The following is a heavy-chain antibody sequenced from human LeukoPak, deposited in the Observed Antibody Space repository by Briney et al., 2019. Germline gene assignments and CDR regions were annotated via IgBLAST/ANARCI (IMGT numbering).Heavy chain of an antibody. J-gene: IGHJ3*02. CDR2: ISSSSSYI. Sequence: GGSLRLSCAASGFTFSSYSMNWVRQAPGKGLEWVSSISSSSSYIYYADSVKGRFTISRDNAKNSLYLQMNSLRAEDTAVYYCARGGSGGGVIVIGAFDIWGQGTMVTVSS. CDR1: GFTFSSYS. CDR3: ARGGSGGGVIVIGAFDI. V-gene: IGHV3-21*01. D-gene: IGHD3-16*02.